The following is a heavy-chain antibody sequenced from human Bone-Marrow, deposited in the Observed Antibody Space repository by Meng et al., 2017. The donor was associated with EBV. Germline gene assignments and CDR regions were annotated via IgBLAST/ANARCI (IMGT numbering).Heavy chain of an antibody. CDR3: ARTPGSPMIVVASSWFDP. CDR1: GGSFSGYD. V-gene: IGHV4-34*01. J-gene: IGHJ5*02. D-gene: IGHD3-22*01. Sequence: QVQLQQWGAALLKLLVTLSPTCACYGGSFSGYDWSWIRQPPGKGLEWIGEINHSGSTNYNPTLKSRVTISVDTSKNQFSLKLSSVTAADTAVYYCARTPGSPMIVVASSWFDPWGQGTLVTVSS. CDR2: INHSGST.